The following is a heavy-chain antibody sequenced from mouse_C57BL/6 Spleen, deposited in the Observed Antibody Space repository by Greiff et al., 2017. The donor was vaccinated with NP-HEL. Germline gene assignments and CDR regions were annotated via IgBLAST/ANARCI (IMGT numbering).Heavy chain of an antibody. CDR2: IDPSDSYT. V-gene: IGHV1-69*01. D-gene: IGHD1-1*01. J-gene: IGHJ3*01. Sequence: QVQLQQSGAELVMPGASVKLSCKASGYTFTSYWMHWVKQRPGQGLEWIGEIDPSDSYTNYNQKFKGKSTLTVDKSSSTAYMQLSSLTSEDSAVYYCARSGYYGSSLAWFAYWGQGTLVTVSA. CDR1: GYTFTSYW. CDR3: ARSGYYGSSLAWFAY.